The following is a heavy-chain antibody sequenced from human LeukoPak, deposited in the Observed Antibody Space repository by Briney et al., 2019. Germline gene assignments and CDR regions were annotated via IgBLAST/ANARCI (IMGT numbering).Heavy chain of an antibody. CDR2: IYYSGST. CDR3: ARVQRITMVRGVLSFDY. V-gene: IGHV4-61*08. J-gene: IGHJ4*02. D-gene: IGHD3-10*01. Sequence: SETLSLTCAVSGGSISSGGYSWSWIRQPPGKGLEWIGYIYYSGSTNYNPSLKSRVTISVDTSKNQFSLKLSSVTAADTAVYYCARVQRITMVRGVLSFDYWGQGTLVTVSS. CDR1: GGSISSGGYS.